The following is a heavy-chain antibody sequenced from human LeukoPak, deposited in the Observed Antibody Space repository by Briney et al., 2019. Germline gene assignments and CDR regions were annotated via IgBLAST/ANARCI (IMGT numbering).Heavy chain of an antibody. Sequence: SETLSLTCAVYGGSFSGYYWSWIRQPPGKGLEWIGEINHSGSTNYNPSLKSRVTISVDTSKNQFPLKLSSVTAADTAVYYCARRASITMIAYFDYGGQGTLVTVSS. CDR3: ARRASITMIAYFDY. V-gene: IGHV4-34*01. D-gene: IGHD3-22*01. J-gene: IGHJ4*02. CDR1: GGSFSGYY. CDR2: INHSGST.